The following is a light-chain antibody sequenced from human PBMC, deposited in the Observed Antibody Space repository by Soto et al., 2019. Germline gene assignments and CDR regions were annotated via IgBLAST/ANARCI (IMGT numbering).Light chain of an antibody. J-gene: IGLJ1*01. CDR1: SSDVGGYDY. CDR2: EVS. V-gene: IGLV2-14*01. Sequence: QSALTQPASVSGSPGQSITLSCTGTSSDVGGYDYVSWYQQHPGKAPKLIISEVSNRPSGVSNRFSGSKSGNTASLTISGLQAEDEANYYCSSYSSTSTLVFGTGTKLTVL. CDR3: SSYSSTSTLV.